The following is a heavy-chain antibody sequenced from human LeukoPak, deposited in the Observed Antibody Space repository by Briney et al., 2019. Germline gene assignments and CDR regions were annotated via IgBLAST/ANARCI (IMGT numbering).Heavy chain of an antibody. J-gene: IGHJ6*02. V-gene: IGHV1-8*01. Sequence: ASVKVSCKASGYTFTSNDINWVRKATGQGLEWMGWMNPNSGNTGYAQKFQGRVTMTRNTSISTAYMELSSLRSEDTAVYYCARGPRITIFGVVIRRDYYYYGMDVWGQGTTVTVSS. D-gene: IGHD3-3*01. CDR3: ARGPRITIFGVVIRRDYYYYGMDV. CDR1: GYTFTSND. CDR2: MNPNSGNT.